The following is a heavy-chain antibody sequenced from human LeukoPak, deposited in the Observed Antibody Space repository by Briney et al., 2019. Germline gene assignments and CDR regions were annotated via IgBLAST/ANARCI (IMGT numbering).Heavy chain of an antibody. Sequence: GGSLRLSCAASGFTFSSYWMHWVRQAPGKGLVWVSRINSDGSSTSYADSVKGRFTISRDNAKNTLYLQMNSLRAEDTAVYYCARTWELLPDFDYWGQGTLVTVSS. CDR2: INSDGSST. CDR1: GFTFSSYW. V-gene: IGHV3-74*01. J-gene: IGHJ4*02. CDR3: ARTWELLPDFDY. D-gene: IGHD1-26*01.